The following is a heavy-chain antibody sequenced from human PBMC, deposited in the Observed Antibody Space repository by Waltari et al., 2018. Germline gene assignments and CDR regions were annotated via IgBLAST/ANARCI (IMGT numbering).Heavy chain of an antibody. V-gene: IGHV4-61*02. CDR1: GGSISSGSYY. Sequence: QVQLQESCPGLVKPSQTLSLTCTVSGGSISSGSYYWSWIRQPAGKGLEWIGRIYNSGSTNYHPALKRRVTISVDTYKNQFSRKLSAGTAADTAGYYGARDIARDAFDIWGQGTMVTVSS. CDR3: ARDIARDAFDI. CDR2: IYNSGST. J-gene: IGHJ3*02. D-gene: IGHD3-16*02.